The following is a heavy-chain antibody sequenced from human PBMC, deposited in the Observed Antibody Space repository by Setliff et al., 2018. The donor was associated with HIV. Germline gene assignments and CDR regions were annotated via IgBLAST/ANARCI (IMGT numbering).Heavy chain of an antibody. J-gene: IGHJ4*02. D-gene: IGHD3-10*01. CDR3: AKTYYYGSGKILPFDY. V-gene: IGHV5-51*01. CDR2: IYPGDSDT. Sequence: HGESLKISCKGSGYSFTNYGIGWVRQMPGQGLEWMGIIYPGDSDTRYSPSFQGQVTISADKSISTAYLQWSSLKASDTAMYFCAKTYYYGSGKILPFDYWGQGTLVTVSS. CDR1: GYSFTNYG.